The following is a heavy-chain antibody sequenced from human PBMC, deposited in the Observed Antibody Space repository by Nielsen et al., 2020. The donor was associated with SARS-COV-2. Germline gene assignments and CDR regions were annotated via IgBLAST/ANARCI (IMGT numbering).Heavy chain of an antibody. J-gene: IGHJ4*02. CDR1: GFTFDDYA. Sequence: GGSLRLSCAASGFTFDDYAMHWVRQAPGKGLEWVSGISWNSGSIGYADSVKGRFTISRDNAKNSLYLQMNSLRAEDTAMYYCAKDRAIFMIYITRGGPDFWGQGTLVTVSS. CDR2: ISWNSGSI. CDR3: AKDRAIFMIYITRGGPDF. D-gene: IGHD3/OR15-3a*01. V-gene: IGHV3-9*01.